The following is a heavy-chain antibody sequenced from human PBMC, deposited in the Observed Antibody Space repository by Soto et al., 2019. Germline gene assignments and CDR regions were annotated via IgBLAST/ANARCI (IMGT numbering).Heavy chain of an antibody. Sequence: SETLSLTCTVSGGSISSYHWSWIRQSPGKGLEWIGYIYYSGSTNYNPSLKSRVTISIDTSKNQFSLKLGSVTAADTAVYYCARGAPRGRSSWYDGTWFDPWGQGALVTVSS. J-gene: IGHJ5*02. CDR1: GGSISSYH. CDR2: IYYSGST. CDR3: ARGAPRGRSSWYDGTWFDP. V-gene: IGHV4-59*01. D-gene: IGHD6-13*01.